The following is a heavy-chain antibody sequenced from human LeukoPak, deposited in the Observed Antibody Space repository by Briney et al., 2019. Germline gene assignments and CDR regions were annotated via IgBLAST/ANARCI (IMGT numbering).Heavy chain of an antibody. CDR1: GFTLSSDW. CDR3: ARVQAAEDY. D-gene: IGHD6-13*01. Sequence: PVGSLRLSCAASGFTLSSDWMSWGRQAPGQGLEGVANIKQDGSEKYYVDSVKGRFTISRDNAKNSLYLQMNSLRAEDTAVYYCARVQAAEDYWGQGTLVTVSS. V-gene: IGHV3-7*01. J-gene: IGHJ4*02. CDR2: IKQDGSEK.